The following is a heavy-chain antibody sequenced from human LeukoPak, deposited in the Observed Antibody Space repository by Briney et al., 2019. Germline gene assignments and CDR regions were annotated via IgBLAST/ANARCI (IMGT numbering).Heavy chain of an antibody. CDR3: AKESPVVVPSAMGFDY. CDR1: GFTFSSYA. V-gene: IGHV3-23*01. CDR2: ISGSGGST. J-gene: IGHJ4*02. D-gene: IGHD2-2*01. Sequence: PGGSLRLSCAASGFTFSSYAMSWVRQAPGKGLEWVSAISGSGGSTYYADSVKGRFTISRDNSRNTLYLQMNSLRAEDTTVYYCAKESPVVVPSAMGFDYWGQGTLVTVSS.